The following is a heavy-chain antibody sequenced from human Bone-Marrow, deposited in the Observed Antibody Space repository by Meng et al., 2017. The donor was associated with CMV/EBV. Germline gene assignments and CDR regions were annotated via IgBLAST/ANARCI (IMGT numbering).Heavy chain of an antibody. CDR3: ARDRSDY. CDR2: IGTAGDT. Sequence: GESLKISCAACGFTFSSYDMHWVRQATGKGLEWVSAIGTAGDTYYPGSVKGQFTISRENAKNSLYLQMNSLRAGDTAVYYCARDRSDYWGQGTLVTVSS. CDR1: GFTFSSYD. V-gene: IGHV3-13*03. J-gene: IGHJ4*02.